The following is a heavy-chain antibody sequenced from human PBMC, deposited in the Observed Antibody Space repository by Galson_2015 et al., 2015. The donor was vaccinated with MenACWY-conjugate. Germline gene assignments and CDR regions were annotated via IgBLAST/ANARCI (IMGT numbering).Heavy chain of an antibody. CDR2: IKPDGSEQ. Sequence: SLRLSCAASGFPFYSYWMTWVRQAPGKGLEWVANIKPDGSEQYYGDSVRGRFTISRDNAKNSVFLQMNSLRPEDTAVYYCVRPIMIFVAVRSLDYWGQGTVVSVS. CDR3: VRPIMIFVAVRSLDY. CDR1: GFPFYSYW. D-gene: IGHD3-22*01. V-gene: IGHV3-7*01. J-gene: IGHJ4*02.